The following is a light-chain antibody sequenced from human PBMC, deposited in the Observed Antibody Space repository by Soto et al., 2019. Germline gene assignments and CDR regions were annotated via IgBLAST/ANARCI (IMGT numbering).Light chain of an antibody. Sequence: DIVMTQSPLSLAVTPGEPASISCRSSQSLLYRDGRIFLDWYLQRPGHSPQLLIYLASIRASGVPDRFSGSGSGTDFTLKISRVEAEDVGIYYCMQALQTPTFGGWTRLDIK. J-gene: IGKJ4*01. CDR2: LAS. CDR1: QSLLYRDGRIF. V-gene: IGKV2-28*01. CDR3: MQALQTPT.